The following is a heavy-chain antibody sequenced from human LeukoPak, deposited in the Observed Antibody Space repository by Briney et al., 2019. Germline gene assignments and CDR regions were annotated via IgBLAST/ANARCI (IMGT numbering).Heavy chain of an antibody. CDR1: GFTFSDYY. V-gene: IGHV3-11*05. CDR3: ARVGSLNILTGYRYFDY. D-gene: IGHD3-9*01. CDR2: ISSSSSYT. Sequence: GGSLRLSCAASGFTFSDYYMSWIRQAPRKGLEWGSYISSSSSYTNYADSVKGRFTISRDNAKNSLYLQMNSLRAEDTAVYYCARVGSLNILTGYRYFDYWGQGTLVTVSS. J-gene: IGHJ4*02.